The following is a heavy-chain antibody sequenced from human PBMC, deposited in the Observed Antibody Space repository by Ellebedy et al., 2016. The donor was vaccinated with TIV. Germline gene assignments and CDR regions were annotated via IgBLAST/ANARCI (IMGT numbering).Heavy chain of an antibody. CDR3: ARAYQMPLGQCFQH. V-gene: IGHV3-23*01. CDR1: GFNFNTFF. J-gene: IGHJ1*01. Sequence: GGSLRLXXTASGFNFNTFFMSWVRQAPGKGLEWVSAISGSGGGAYYTELVKGRFTISRDNSKNRLLLQMNNLRAEDTAVYYCARAYQMPLGQCFQHWGQGTLVTVSS. CDR2: ISGSGGGA. D-gene: IGHD2-2*01.